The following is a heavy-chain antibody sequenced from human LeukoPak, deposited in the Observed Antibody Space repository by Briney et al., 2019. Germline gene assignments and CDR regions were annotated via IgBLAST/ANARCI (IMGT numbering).Heavy chain of an antibody. V-gene: IGHV3-30-3*01. CDR2: VSYDGSNK. CDR1: GFTFSNYA. J-gene: IGHJ4*02. CDR3: ATIGDRRTGELYRIDY. Sequence: GGSLRLSCAASGFTFSNYAMHWVRLAPGKGLEWVAVVSYDGSNKYYADSVKGRFTISRDNSKNTLYLQMNSLRAEDAAIYYCATIGDRRTGELYRIDYWGQGTLVTVSS. D-gene: IGHD7-27*01.